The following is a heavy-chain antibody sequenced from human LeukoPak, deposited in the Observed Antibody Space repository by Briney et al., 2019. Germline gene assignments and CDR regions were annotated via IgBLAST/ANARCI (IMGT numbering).Heavy chain of an antibody. CDR2: IRTNTEGGTT. J-gene: IGHJ4*02. Sequence: KPGGSLRLSCAASGFTLSNAWKTGVRQAPGKGLEWVGRIRTNTEGGTTDYAAPVEGRFTISRDDSKKTVYLQMNSLKTEDTAVYYCWTGTSYYSGQGTLVTVSS. V-gene: IGHV3-15*01. CDR1: GFTLSNAW. CDR3: WTGTSYY. D-gene: IGHD1-14*01.